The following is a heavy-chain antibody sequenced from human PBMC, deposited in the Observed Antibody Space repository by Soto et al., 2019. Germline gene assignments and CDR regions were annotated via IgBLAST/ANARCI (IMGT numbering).Heavy chain of an antibody. V-gene: IGHV4-39*01. CDR1: GGSISSSRYY. D-gene: IGHD1-1*01. Sequence: QVQLQEAGPGLVKPSETLSLTCTVSGGSISSSRYYWGWIRQPPGKWLQWIGSFCYSGTTYYNPSRRSRVTTSVDTSKNQVSLRLTSVTAADTAFYYCARLPLPQGWERPTYFDFWGQGTLVTVSS. CDR2: FCYSGTT. CDR3: ARLPLPQGWERPTYFDF. J-gene: IGHJ4*02.